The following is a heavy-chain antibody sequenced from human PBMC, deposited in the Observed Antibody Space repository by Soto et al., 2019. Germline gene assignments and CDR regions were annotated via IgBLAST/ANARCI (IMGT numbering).Heavy chain of an antibody. CDR3: TRGDFWSGYRPDYYGMDV. V-gene: IGHV1-3*01. CDR2: INAGNGNT. D-gene: IGHD3-3*01. J-gene: IGHJ6*02. CDR1: GYTFTSYA. Sequence: ASVKVCCKTSGYTFTSYAIHWVRQAPGQRLEWMGWINAGNGNTKYSQKFEGRVTITRAKSASTAYMEVSSLTSEDTAVYYCTRGDFWSGYRPDYYGMDVWGQGTTVTVSS.